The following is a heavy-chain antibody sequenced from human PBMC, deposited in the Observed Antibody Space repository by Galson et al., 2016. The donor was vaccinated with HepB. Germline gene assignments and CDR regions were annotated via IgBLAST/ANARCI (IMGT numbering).Heavy chain of an antibody. CDR1: GYTFTSYY. J-gene: IGHJ5*02. CDR2: INPSGGST. Sequence: SVKVSCKASGYTFTSYYMHWVRQAPGQGLEWMGIINPSGGSTSYAQKFQGRVTMTRDTSTSTVYMELSSLRSEDTAVYYCARGEGWNYGLSWFDPWGQGTLVTVSS. CDR3: ARGEGWNYGLSWFDP. D-gene: IGHD1-7*01. V-gene: IGHV1-46*01.